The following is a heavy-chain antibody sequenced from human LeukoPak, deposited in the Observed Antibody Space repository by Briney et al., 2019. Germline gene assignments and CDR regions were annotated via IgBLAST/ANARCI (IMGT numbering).Heavy chain of an antibody. CDR1: GFTFSSYA. V-gene: IGHV3-23*01. CDR3: ANARGYSSSWYRGGYYFDY. CDR2: ISVIGGST. J-gene: IGHJ4*02. D-gene: IGHD6-13*01. Sequence: GGSLRLSCAASGFTFSSYAMSWVRQAPGKGLEWVSEISVIGGSTYYADSVKGRFTISRDNSKNTLYLKMNSLRAEDTHVYYCANARGYSSSWYRGGYYFDYWGQGTLVTVSS.